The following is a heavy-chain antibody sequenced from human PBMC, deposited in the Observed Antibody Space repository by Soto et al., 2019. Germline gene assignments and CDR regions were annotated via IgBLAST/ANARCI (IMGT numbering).Heavy chain of an antibody. D-gene: IGHD6-13*01. Sequence: GGSLRLSCAASGFTLSSYDMHWVRQATGKGLEWVSAIGIAGDTYYPGSVKGRFTISRENAKTSLYLQMNSLRAEDTAVYYCARVSGWYVSWLDPWGQGTLVTVSS. V-gene: IGHV3-13*01. J-gene: IGHJ5*02. CDR3: ARVSGWYVSWLDP. CDR2: IGIAGDT. CDR1: GFTLSSYD.